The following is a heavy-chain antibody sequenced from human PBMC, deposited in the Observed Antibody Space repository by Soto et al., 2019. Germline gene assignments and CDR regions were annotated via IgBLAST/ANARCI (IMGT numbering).Heavy chain of an antibody. J-gene: IGHJ6*02. CDR2: TYYRSKWYN. CDR3: ARWDHDYGYLDV. D-gene: IGHD4-17*01. V-gene: IGHV6-1*01. CDR1: GDSVSSNRGA. Sequence: PSQTLSLTGDISGDSVSSNRGAWTWIRQSPSRGLEWLGRTYYRSKWYNEYGLSVKSRITINADTCKNQFSLQLNSVTPEDAAVYYCARWDHDYGYLDVWGLGTTVTVSS.